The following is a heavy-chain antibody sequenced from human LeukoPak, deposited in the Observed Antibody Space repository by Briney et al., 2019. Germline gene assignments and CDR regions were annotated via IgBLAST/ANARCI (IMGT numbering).Heavy chain of an antibody. J-gene: IGHJ5*02. CDR1: GGTFSSYA. CDR3: ASSEYYYDSSGYYARWWFDP. CDR2: IIPIFGTA. D-gene: IGHD3-22*01. V-gene: IGHV1-69*13. Sequence: SVKVSCKASGGTFSSYAISWVRQAPGQGLEWMGGIIPIFGTANYAQKFQGRVTITADESTSTAYMELSSLRSEDTAVYYCASSEYYYDSSGYYARWWFDPWGQGTLVTVSS.